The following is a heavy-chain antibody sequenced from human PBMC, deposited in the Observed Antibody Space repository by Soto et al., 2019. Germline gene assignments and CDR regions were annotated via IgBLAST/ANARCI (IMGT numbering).Heavy chain of an antibody. D-gene: IGHD3-22*01. CDR3: ASVGYYDSSGYLRPRYYYYGMDV. CDR1: GGSISSSSYY. Sequence: SETLSLTCTVSGGSISSSSYYWGWIRQPPGKGLEWIGSIYYSGSTYYNPSLKSRVTISVDTSKNQFSLKLSSVTAADTAVYYCASVGYYDSSGYLRPRYYYYGMDVWGQGTTVTVSS. V-gene: IGHV4-39*01. J-gene: IGHJ6*02. CDR2: IYYSGST.